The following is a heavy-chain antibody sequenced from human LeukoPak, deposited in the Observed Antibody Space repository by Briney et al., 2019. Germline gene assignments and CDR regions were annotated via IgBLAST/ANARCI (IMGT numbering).Heavy chain of an antibody. V-gene: IGHV3-30*03. CDR3: ARSSGGKLASVYSSGWYGDYFDY. CDR1: GFTLSSYG. CDR2: ILYEGSNA. J-gene: IGHJ4*02. Sequence: GRSLRLSCAAYGFTLSSYGMHWVSQAPGKGREWVAYILYEGSNAYYADSMKRRFTISRHQLKNMLYLQINSLRAEDTAVYYCARSSGGKLASVYSSGWYGDYFDYWGQGTLVTVSS. D-gene: IGHD6-19*01.